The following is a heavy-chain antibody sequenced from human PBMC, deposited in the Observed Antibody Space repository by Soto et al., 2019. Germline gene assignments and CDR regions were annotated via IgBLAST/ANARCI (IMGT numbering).Heavy chain of an antibody. D-gene: IGHD1-1*01. CDR1: GYIFSSYW. CDR3: FIGNRRPPCYIEY. Sequence: EESLKISCKGSGYIFSSYWIGWVRLMPGKGLEYMGIIYPGDSDTRYSPSFQGQVTISADKSISTTYLQWSSLKASDTAIYYCFIGNRRPPCYIEYWCPAILVSLS. CDR2: IYPGDSDT. V-gene: IGHV5-51*01. J-gene: IGHJ4*03.